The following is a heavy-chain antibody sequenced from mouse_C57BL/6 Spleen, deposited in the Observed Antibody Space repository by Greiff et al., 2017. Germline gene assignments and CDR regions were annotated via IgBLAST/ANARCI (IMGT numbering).Heavy chain of an antibody. Sequence: EVHLVESGGDLVKPGGSLKLSCAASGFTFSSYGMSWVRQTPDKRLEWVATISSGGSYTYYPDSVKGRFTISRDNAKNTLYLQMSSLKSEDTAMYYCARRYYYDVPFDYWGQGTTLTVSS. CDR1: GFTFSSYG. CDR3: ARRYYYDVPFDY. CDR2: ISSGGSYT. J-gene: IGHJ2*01. V-gene: IGHV5-6*01. D-gene: IGHD2-4*01.